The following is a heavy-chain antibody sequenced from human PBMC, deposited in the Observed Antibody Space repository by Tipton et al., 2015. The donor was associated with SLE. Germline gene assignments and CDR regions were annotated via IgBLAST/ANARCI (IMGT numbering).Heavy chain of an antibody. J-gene: IGHJ3*01. CDR1: GASINDYY. V-gene: IGHV4-59*01. CDR2: ILYSGRT. D-gene: IGHD3-22*01. Sequence: TLSLTCIVSGASINDYYWSWIRQPPGKGLEWIGHILYSGRTHYNPSLRSRVTISDDTFKNQFSLKLTSMTPAYTAIYYCASSYYDSPNHAFDLWGQGTSVTVSS. CDR3: ASSYYDSPNHAFDL.